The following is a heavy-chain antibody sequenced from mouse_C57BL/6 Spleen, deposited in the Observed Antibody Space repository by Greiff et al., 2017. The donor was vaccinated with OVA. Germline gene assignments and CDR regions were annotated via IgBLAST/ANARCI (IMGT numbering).Heavy chain of an antibody. CDR1: GFTFSSYA. CDR2: ISSGGDYI. V-gene: IGHV5-9-1*02. Sequence: EVMLVESGEGLVKPGGSLKLSCAASGFTFSSYAMSWVRQTPEKRLEWVAYISSGGDYIYYADTVKGRFTISRDNARNTLYLQMSSLKSEYTAMYYCTREGTSWYFDVWGTGTTVTVSS. J-gene: IGHJ1*03. CDR3: TREGTSWYFDV.